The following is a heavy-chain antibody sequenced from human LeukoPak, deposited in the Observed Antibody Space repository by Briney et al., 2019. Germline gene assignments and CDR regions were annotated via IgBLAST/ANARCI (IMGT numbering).Heavy chain of an antibody. D-gene: IGHD3-3*01. J-gene: IGHJ5*02. V-gene: IGHV1-69*13. CDR1: GGTFSSYA. CDR3: ARDLGWSGYYTRLQFDP. Sequence: GASVKVSCKASGGTFSSYAISWVRQAPGQGLEWMGGIIPIFGTANYAQKFQGRVTITADESTSTAYMELSSLRSEDMAVYYCARDLGWSGYYTRLQFDPWGQGTLVTVSS. CDR2: IIPIFGTA.